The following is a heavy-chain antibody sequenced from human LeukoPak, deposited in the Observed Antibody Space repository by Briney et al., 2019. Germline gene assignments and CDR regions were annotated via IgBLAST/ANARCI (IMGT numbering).Heavy chain of an antibody. CDR1: GGSITSSSHY. Sequence: SETLSLTCSVSGGSITSSSHYWGWIRQSPEKGLGWIGSIYDSGSTYYNPSLKSRVTISIDTSRSQFSLKLNSVTAADTAIFYCARHVAYCSDTRCYPAWYFDLWGRGTLVTVSS. J-gene: IGHJ2*01. CDR3: ARHVAYCSDTRCYPAWYFDL. V-gene: IGHV4-39*01. CDR2: IYDSGST. D-gene: IGHD2-2*01.